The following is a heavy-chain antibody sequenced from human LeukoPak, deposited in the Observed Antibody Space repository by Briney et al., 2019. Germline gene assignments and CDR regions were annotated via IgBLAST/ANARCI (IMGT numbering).Heavy chain of an antibody. CDR1: GITFSRHG. CDR2: IADDGGVK. J-gene: IGHJ4*02. V-gene: IGHV3-30*03. CDR3: AREATWGEWYFDH. D-gene: IGHD3-3*01. Sequence: GGSLRLSCVASGITFSRHGMDWLRQAPGKGLEGVAVIADDGGVKQYADSVKGRFTVSRDNSKSTLYLQMNGLSVEDTAIYYCAREATWGEWYFDHWGQGTPVTVSS.